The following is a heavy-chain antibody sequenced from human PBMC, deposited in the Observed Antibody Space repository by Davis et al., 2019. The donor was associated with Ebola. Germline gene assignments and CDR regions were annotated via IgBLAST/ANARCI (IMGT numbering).Heavy chain of an antibody. CDR2: ISAYNGNT. CDR3: ARGITMVQGVTWFDY. Sequence: AASVKVSCKASGYTFTGYGISWVRQAPGQGLEWMGWISAYNGNTNYAQKLQGRVTMTTDTSTSTAYMELRSLRSDDTAVYYCARGITMVQGVTWFDYWGQGTLVTVSS. V-gene: IGHV1-18*01. J-gene: IGHJ4*02. D-gene: IGHD3-10*01. CDR1: GYTFTGYG.